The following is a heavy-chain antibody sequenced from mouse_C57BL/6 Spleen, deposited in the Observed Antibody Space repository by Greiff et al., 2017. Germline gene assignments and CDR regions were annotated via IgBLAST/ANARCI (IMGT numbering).Heavy chain of an antibody. CDR3: AGRDYGHYYAMDY. CDR2: IYPSDSDT. J-gene: IGHJ4*01. Sequence: QVQLQQPGAELVRPGSSVKLSCKASGYTFTSYWMDWVKQRPGQGLEWIGNIYPSDSDTHYNEKFKDKATLTVDKSSSTAYMQLSSLTSADSAVSAWAGRDYGHYYAMDYGGQGTSVTVSS. D-gene: IGHD1-1*01. V-gene: IGHV1-61*01. CDR1: GYTFTSYW.